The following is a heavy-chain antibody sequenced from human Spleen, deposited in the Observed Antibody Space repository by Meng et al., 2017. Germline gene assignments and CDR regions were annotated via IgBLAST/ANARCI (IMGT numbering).Heavy chain of an antibody. V-gene: IGHV3-33*06. Sequence: GESLKISCAASGFTFSSYSMHWVRQAPGKGLEWVAIIWYDGKTKYYGDSVKGRFTISRDNSQNTLYLEMNSVTAEDTGVYFCAKAREYNYFDPWGQGTLVTVSS. D-gene: IGHD3-10*01. CDR2: IWYDGKTK. CDR1: GFTFSSYS. J-gene: IGHJ5*02. CDR3: AKAREYNYFDP.